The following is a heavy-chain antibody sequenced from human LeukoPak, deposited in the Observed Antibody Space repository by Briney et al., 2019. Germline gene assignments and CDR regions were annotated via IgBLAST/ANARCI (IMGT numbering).Heavy chain of an antibody. D-gene: IGHD6-13*01. CDR1: GYIFTKYG. J-gene: IGHJ4*02. CDR3: ARDHFTAAGKFDS. V-gene: IGHV1-18*01. CDR2: MNVYQGNT. Sequence: GASVKVSCRSSGYIFTKYGINWVRQAPGQGLEGMGWMNVYQGNTNYAQKFQGRVTMTADTSTTTAYMELGSLRSDDTALYYCARDHFTAAGKFDSWGQGTLVTVSS.